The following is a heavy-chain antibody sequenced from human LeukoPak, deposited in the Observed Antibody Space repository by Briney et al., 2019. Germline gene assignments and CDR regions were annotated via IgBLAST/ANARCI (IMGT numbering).Heavy chain of an antibody. J-gene: IGHJ5*02. V-gene: IGHV3-74*01. CDR2: INSDGSST. D-gene: IGHD3-10*01. CDR1: RFTFSTYW. CDR3: AKDSGDMVRGVIS. Sequence: GGSLRLSCAASRFTFSTYWMHWVRQAPGKGLVWVSRINSDGSSTGYADSVKGRFTISRDNAKNSLYLQMNSLRAEDTALYYCAKDSGDMVRGVISWGQGTLVTVSS.